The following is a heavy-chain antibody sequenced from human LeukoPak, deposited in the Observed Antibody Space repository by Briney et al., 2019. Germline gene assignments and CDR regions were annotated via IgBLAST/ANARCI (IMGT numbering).Heavy chain of an antibody. D-gene: IGHD1-7*01. V-gene: IGHV4-61*01. CDR3: ARNINWNYKVDP. CDR1: GGSLSGGSINSYY. CDR2: IYYSANT. J-gene: IGHJ5*02. Sequence: SETLSLTCTVSGGSLSGGSINSYYWSWIPQPPGKGLEWIGYIYYSANTTYNPSLKSRVTNSVDTSKNQFYLKLRSVTAADTAVYYCARNINWNYKVDPWGQGTLVTVSS.